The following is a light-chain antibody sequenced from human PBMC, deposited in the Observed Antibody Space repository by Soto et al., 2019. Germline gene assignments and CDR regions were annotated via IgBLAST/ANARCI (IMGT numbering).Light chain of an antibody. CDR1: SSNIGNND. J-gene: IGLJ2*01. CDR3: GTWDSSLSAGL. CDR2: GNN. V-gene: IGLV1-51*01. Sequence: QSVLTQPPSVSVAPGQKVTISCSGSSSNIGNNDVSWYQQVPGTAPKLLIYGNNRRPSGIPDRFSASKSGTSATLGITGLQTGDEADYYCGTWDSSLSAGLLGGGTKLTVL.